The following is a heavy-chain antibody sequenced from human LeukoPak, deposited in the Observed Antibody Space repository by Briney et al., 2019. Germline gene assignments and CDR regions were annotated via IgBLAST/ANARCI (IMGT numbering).Heavy chain of an antibody. V-gene: IGHV3-49*04. CDR1: GFTFSSYA. Sequence: PGGSLRLSCAASGFTFSSYAMSWVRQAPGKGLEWVGFIRSKAYGGTTEYAASVKGRFTISRDDSKSIAYLQMNSLKTEDTAVYYCTIGRADFWSGYSNYWGQGTLVTVSS. D-gene: IGHD3-3*01. J-gene: IGHJ4*02. CDR3: TIGRADFWSGYSNY. CDR2: IRSKAYGGTT.